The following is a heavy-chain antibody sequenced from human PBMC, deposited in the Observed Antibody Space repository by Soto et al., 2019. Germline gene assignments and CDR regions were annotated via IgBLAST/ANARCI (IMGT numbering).Heavy chain of an antibody. CDR1: GGSISSYY. J-gene: IGHJ4*02. Sequence: SETLSLTCTVSGGSISSYYWSWIRQPPGKGLEWIGYIYYSGSTNYNPSLKSRVTISVDTSKNQFSLKLSSVTAADTAVYYCARQPYCSGGSCYSDFDYWGQGTLVTVSS. CDR2: IYYSGST. V-gene: IGHV4-59*08. CDR3: ARQPYCSGGSCYSDFDY. D-gene: IGHD2-15*01.